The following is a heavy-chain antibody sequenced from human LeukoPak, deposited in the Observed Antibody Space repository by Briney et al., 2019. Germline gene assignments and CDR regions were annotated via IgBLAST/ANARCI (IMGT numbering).Heavy chain of an antibody. CDR3: AKVIIGSCSSTSCFDY. J-gene: IGHJ4*02. CDR1: GFSFSNYG. V-gene: IGHV3-30*02. D-gene: IGHD2-2*01. Sequence: HPGGSLRLSCAASGFSFSNYGMHWVRQAPGKGLEWVAFIRYDGSNKYYADSVMGRFTISRDNSMNTLYLQMNSLRAEDTAVYYCAKVIIGSCSSTSCFDYWGQGTLVTVSS. CDR2: IRYDGSNK.